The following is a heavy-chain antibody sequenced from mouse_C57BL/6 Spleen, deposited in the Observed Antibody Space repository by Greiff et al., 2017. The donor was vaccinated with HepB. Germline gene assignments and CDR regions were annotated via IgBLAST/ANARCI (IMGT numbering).Heavy chain of an antibody. Sequence: VQLQESGAELARPGASVKLSCNASGYTFTSYGISWVKQRTGQGLEWIGEIYPRSGNTYYNEKFKGKATLTADKSSSTANMEIRSLTSEDSAVYFCARGGDDDYWGQGTTLTVSS. CDR2: IYPRSGNT. CDR3: ARGGDDDY. J-gene: IGHJ2*01. D-gene: IGHD3-3*01. V-gene: IGHV1-81*01. CDR1: GYTFTSYG.